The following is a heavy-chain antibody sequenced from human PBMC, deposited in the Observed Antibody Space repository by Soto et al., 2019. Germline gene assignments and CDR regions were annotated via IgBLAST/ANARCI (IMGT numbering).Heavy chain of an antibody. J-gene: IGHJ4*02. CDR2: IYYGGST. D-gene: IGHD1-26*01. Sequence: SETLCLTCTVSGGSISSYYWSWIRQPPGKGLEWIGYIYYGGSTNYNPSLKSRVTISVDTSKNQFSLKLSSVTAADTAVYYCAREGWELPHYFDYWGQGTLVTVSS. V-gene: IGHV4-59*01. CDR1: GGSISSYY. CDR3: AREGWELPHYFDY.